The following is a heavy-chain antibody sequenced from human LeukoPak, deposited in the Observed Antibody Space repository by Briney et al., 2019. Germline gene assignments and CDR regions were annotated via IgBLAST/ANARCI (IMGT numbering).Heavy chain of an antibody. V-gene: IGHV4-4*02. D-gene: IGHD2-15*01. J-gene: IGHJ6*02. CDR1: GGSISSSNW. Sequence: PSETLSLTCAVSGGSISSSNWWSWVRQPPGKGLEWIGEIYHSGSTNYNPSLRSRVTISVDKSKNQFSLKLNSVTAADTAVYYCAKNLYCGGGSCYPSALGMDVWGQGTTVTVSS. CDR2: IYHSGST. CDR3: AKNLYCGGGSCYPSALGMDV.